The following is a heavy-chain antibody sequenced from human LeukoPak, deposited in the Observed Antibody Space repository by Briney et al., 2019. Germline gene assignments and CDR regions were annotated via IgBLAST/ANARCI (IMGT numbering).Heavy chain of an antibody. D-gene: IGHD4-23*01. V-gene: IGHV4-31*01. CDR2: IFYSGNT. Sequence: LSETLSLTSTFFVASTSSGSYYWTWIPQHPGKGLEWIGYIFYSGNTYYTPSLKSPAAISADTPKNQFSLNLSSTPAAATAVYCCARAPVGTPRELVYWGRGTLVAVSS. CDR3: ARAPVGTPRELVY. J-gene: IGHJ4*02. CDR1: VASTSSGSYY.